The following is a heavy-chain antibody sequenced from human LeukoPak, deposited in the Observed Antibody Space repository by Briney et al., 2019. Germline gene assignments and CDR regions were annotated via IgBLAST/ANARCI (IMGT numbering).Heavy chain of an antibody. CDR1: GGTFSSYA. CDR2: IIPILGIA. J-gene: IGHJ4*02. D-gene: IGHD3-22*01. Sequence: SVKVSCKASGGTFSSYAISWVRQAPGQGLEWMGRIIPILGIANYAQKFQGRVTITADKSTSTAYMELSRLRSDDTAVYYCARGHNYDGGLAAMDYWGQGTLVTVSS. V-gene: IGHV1-69*04. CDR3: ARGHNYDGGLAAMDY.